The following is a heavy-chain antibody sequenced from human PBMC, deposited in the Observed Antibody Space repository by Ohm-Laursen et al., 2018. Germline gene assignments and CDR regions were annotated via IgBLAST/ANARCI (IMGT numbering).Heavy chain of an antibody. Sequence: SLRLSCTASGFTFSSYGMQWVRQAPGTGLEWVAVISYDGKIKYYADSVKGRFTISRDNSKNTLYLQMNSLREEDSALYYCAKETTVIASNALDIWGQGTMVTVSS. CDR3: AKETTVIASNALDI. CDR1: GFTFSSYG. CDR2: ISYDGKIK. J-gene: IGHJ3*02. V-gene: IGHV3-30*18. D-gene: IGHD4-17*01.